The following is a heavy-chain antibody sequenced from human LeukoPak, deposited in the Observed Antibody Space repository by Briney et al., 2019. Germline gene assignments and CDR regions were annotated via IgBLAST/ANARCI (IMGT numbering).Heavy chain of an antibody. CDR1: GGSISSHL. CDR3: ARLSHYFDSSGYYYVRFFDY. Sequence: SETLSLTCTVSGGSISSHLWNWIRQTPGKGLEWLGRISYSGSTIYNPSLKSRITISVDTSKDQFSLKLSSVTAADTAVYYCARLSHYFDSSGYYYVRFFDYWGQGTLVTVSS. D-gene: IGHD3-22*01. J-gene: IGHJ4*02. V-gene: IGHV4-59*08. CDR2: ISYSGST.